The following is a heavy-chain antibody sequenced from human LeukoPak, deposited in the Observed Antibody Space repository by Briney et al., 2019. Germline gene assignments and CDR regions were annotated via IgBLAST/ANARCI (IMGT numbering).Heavy chain of an antibody. J-gene: IGHJ5*02. D-gene: IGHD5-18*01. CDR2: ISSSSSYI. CDR3: ARDQTLGYSYGYNWFDP. CDR1: GFTFSSYS. V-gene: IGHV3-21*01. Sequence: GGSLRLSCAASGFTFSSYSMNWVRQAPGKGLEWVSSISSSSSYIYYADSVKGRFTISRDNAKNSLYLQMNSLRAEDTAVYYCARDQTLGYSYGYNWFDPWGQGTLVTVSS.